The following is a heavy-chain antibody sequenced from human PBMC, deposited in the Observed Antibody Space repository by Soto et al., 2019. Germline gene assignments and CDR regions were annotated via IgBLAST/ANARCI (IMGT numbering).Heavy chain of an antibody. CDR1: GGTLSTYT. V-gene: IGHV1-69*02. CDR3: AAVAGTSAFVGYFEY. CDR2: IIPALDVQ. J-gene: IGHJ4*02. D-gene: IGHD6-19*01. Sequence: QGLLVQSGAEVKKPGSSVKVSCKAPGGTLSTYTLTWLRQAPGQGPEWMGRIIPALDVQEYAQQFQGRVTITADTSTSTAYTELHSLRSDDTAVYYCAAVAGTSAFVGYFEYWGQGTLVTVAS.